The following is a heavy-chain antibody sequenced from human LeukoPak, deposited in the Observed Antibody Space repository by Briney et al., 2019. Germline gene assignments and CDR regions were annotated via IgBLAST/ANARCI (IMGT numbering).Heavy chain of an antibody. J-gene: IGHJ4*02. V-gene: IGHV1-18*01. CDR1: GYTFTSYG. D-gene: IGHD3-22*01. CDR3: ARAGQGYYYDTSAYYFDY. CDR2: ISAYNGNT. Sequence: ASVKVSCKASGYTFTSYGISWVRQAPGQGLEWMGWISAYNGNTNYAQKLQGRVTLTTDTSTNTAYMELRSLTSDDTAVYFCARAGQGYYYDTSAYYFDYWGQGTLVTVSS.